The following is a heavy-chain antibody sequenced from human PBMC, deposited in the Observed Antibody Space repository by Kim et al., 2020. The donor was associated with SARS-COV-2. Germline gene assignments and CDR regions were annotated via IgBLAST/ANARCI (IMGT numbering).Heavy chain of an antibody. CDR3: ATEAYYDILTGYYGGAFDI. Sequence: GGSLRLSCAASGFTFSSYGMHWVRQAPGKGLEWVAVIWYDGSNKYYADSVKGRFTISRDNSKNTLYLQMNSLRAEDTAVYYCATEAYYDILTGYYGGAFDIWGQGTMVTVSS. V-gene: IGHV3-33*01. CDR1: GFTFSSYG. J-gene: IGHJ3*02. D-gene: IGHD3-9*01. CDR2: IWYDGSNK.